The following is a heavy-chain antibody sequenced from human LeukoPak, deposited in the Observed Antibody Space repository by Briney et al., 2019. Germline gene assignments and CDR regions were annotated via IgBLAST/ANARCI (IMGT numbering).Heavy chain of an antibody. D-gene: IGHD6-19*01. CDR1: GGSISSYY. V-gene: IGHV4-59*08. CDR3: ARRHSSGWYDRDY. CDR2: IYYSGST. Sequence: SETLSLTCTVSGGSISSYYWSWIRQPPGKGLEWIRYIYYSGSTNYNPSLKSRVTISVDTSKNQFSLKLSSVTAADTAVYYCARRHSSGWYDRDYWGQGTLVTVSS. J-gene: IGHJ4*02.